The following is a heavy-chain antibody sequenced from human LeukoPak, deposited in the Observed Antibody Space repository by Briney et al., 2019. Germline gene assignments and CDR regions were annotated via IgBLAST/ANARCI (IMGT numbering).Heavy chain of an antibody. CDR2: INPNSGGT. CDR1: GYTFTGYY. J-gene: IGHJ3*02. D-gene: IGHD3-22*01. CDR3: ATDRSGYYYDSKGLDI. V-gene: IGHV1-2*04. Sequence: GASVKVSCKASGYTFTGYYMHWVRQAPGQGLEWMGWINPNSGGTNYAQKFQGWVTMTRDTSISTAYMELSSLRSEDTAVYYCATDRSGYYYDSKGLDIWGQGTMVTVSS.